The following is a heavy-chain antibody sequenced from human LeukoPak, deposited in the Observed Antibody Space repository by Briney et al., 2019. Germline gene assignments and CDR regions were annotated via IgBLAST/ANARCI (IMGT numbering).Heavy chain of an antibody. V-gene: IGHV3-74*01. CDR3: AREIVVAGTRAWFDP. D-gene: IGHD6-19*01. J-gene: IGHJ5*02. CDR1: GFTFSSYA. Sequence: GGSLRLSCAASGFTFSSYAMHWVRQAPGKGLVWVSRINTDGSSTNYADSVEGRFTISRDNAKNTLYLQMHSPRAEDTAVYYCAREIVVAGTRAWFDPWGQGTLVTVSS. CDR2: INTDGSST.